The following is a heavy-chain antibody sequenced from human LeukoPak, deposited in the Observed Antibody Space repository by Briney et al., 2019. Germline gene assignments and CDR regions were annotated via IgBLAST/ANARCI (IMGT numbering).Heavy chain of an antibody. J-gene: IGHJ6*02. V-gene: IGHV3-23*01. CDR3: ARELDQRPYYYYGMDV. D-gene: IGHD1-1*01. CDR1: GFTFSSYA. CDR2: ISGSGGST. Sequence: GGSLRLSCAASGFTFSSYAMSWVRQAPGKGLEWVSAISGSGGSTYYADSVKGRFTISRDNSKNTLYLQMNSLRAEDTAVYYCARELDQRPYYYYGMDVWGQGTTVTVSS.